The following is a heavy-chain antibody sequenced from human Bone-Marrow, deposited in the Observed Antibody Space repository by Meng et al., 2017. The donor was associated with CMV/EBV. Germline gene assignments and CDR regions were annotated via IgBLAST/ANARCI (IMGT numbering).Heavy chain of an antibody. CDR2: INPNSGGT. V-gene: IGHV1-2*02. J-gene: IGHJ3*02. D-gene: IGHD2-2*01. CDR3: ARVHRSTDSFEI. CDR1: GYTFTGYY. Sequence: ASVKVSCKASGYTFTGYYMHWVRQAPGQGLEWMGWINPNSGGTNYAQKFQGRVTMTRDTSISTAYMELSRLRSDDTAGYYCARVHRSTDSFEIWGQGTMVTVSS.